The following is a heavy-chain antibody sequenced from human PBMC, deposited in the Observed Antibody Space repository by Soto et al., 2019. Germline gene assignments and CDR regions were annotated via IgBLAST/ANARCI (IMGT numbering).Heavy chain of an antibody. J-gene: IGHJ6*02. CDR2: ISYDGSNK. CDR3: ARPRAAAYGMDV. CDR1: GFTFSSYA. D-gene: IGHD6-13*01. Sequence: QVQVVESGGGVVQPGRSLRLSCAASGFTFSSYAMHWVRQAPGKGLEWVAVISYDGSNKYYADSVKGRFTISRDNSKNTLYLQMNSLRAEDTAVYYCARPRAAAYGMDVWGQGTTGSVSS. V-gene: IGHV3-30-3*01.